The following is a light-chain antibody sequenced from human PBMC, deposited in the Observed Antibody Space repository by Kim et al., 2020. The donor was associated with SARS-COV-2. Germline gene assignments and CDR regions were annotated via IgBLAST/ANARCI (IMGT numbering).Light chain of an antibody. V-gene: IGLV2-14*03. CDR3: SSYSSSGAWV. Sequence: GQSITISCIGFSSDIGAYNFVSWFQQHPGKAPKLMIYDVTKWPSGISNRFSGSKSGNTASLTIYGLQAEDEADYYCSSYSSSGAWVFGGGTKLTVL. J-gene: IGLJ3*02. CDR2: DVT. CDR1: SSDIGAYNF.